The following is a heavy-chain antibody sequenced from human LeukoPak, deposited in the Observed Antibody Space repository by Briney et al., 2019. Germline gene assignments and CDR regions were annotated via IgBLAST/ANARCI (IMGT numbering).Heavy chain of an antibody. D-gene: IGHD3-22*01. CDR1: GFTFSRHW. J-gene: IGHJ4*02. CDR2: IKQDRSEK. Sequence: PGGSLRLSCAASGFTFSRHWMTWVRQAPGKGLEWVANIKQDRSEKYYVDSVKGRFTISRDNAKNSLYLQMNSLRAEDTAVYYCATPLDYYDSSGYHQGGDWGQGTLVTVSS. CDR3: ATPLDYYDSSGYHQGGD. V-gene: IGHV3-7*03.